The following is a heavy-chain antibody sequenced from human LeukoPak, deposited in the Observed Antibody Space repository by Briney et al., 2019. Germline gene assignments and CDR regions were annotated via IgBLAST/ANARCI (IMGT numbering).Heavy chain of an antibody. CDR3: ASCSQRWLRGGFDY. D-gene: IGHD5-24*01. CDR1: GGSISRSNW. V-gene: IGHV4-4*02. J-gene: IGHJ4*02. Sequence: SETLSLTCAVSGGSISRSNWWSWVRQPPGKGLEWIGEINHSGSTNYNPSLKSRVTTSVDTSKNQFSLKLSSVTAADTAVYYCASCSQRWLRGGFDYWGQGTLVTVSS. CDR2: INHSGST.